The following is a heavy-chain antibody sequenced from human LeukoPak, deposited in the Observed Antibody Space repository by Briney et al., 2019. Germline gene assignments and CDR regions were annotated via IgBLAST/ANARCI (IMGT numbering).Heavy chain of an antibody. CDR3: ARSGELLSYYYYYYGMDV. Sequence: ASLKVSCKASGYTFTSYGISWVRQAPGQGLEWMGWISAYNGNTNYAQKLQGRVTMTTDTSTSTAYMELRSLRSDDTAVYYCARSGELLSYYYYYYGMDVWGQGTTVTVSS. V-gene: IGHV1-18*01. CDR2: ISAYNGNT. D-gene: IGHD3-10*01. J-gene: IGHJ6*02. CDR1: GYTFTSYG.